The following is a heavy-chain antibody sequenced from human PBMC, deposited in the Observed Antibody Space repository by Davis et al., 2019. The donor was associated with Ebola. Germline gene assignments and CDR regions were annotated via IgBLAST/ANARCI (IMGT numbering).Heavy chain of an antibody. Sequence: PGGSLRLSCTASGFTFGDYAMSWVRQAPGKGLEWVGFIRSKAYGGTTEYAASVKGRFTISRDDSKSIAYLQMNSLKTEDTAVYYCTRVLMVYAPEYFQHWGQGTLVTVSS. CDR3: TRVLMVYAPEYFQH. J-gene: IGHJ1*01. CDR1: GFTFGDYA. CDR2: IRSKAYGGTT. V-gene: IGHV3-49*04. D-gene: IGHD2-8*01.